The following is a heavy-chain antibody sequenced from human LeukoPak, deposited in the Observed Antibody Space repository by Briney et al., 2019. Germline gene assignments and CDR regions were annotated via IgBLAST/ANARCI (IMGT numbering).Heavy chain of an antibody. V-gene: IGHV3-48*04. CDR2: ISTSGSTK. J-gene: IGHJ4*02. CDR1: GFTFSSYS. D-gene: IGHD1-1*01. Sequence: GGSLRLSCAASGFTFSSYSMNWVRQAPGKGLEWVSYISTSGSTKYYADSVKGRFTISRDNAKNSLFLQMNSVRAEDTAVYYCARGVPGDYWGQGTLVTVSS. CDR3: ARGVPGDY.